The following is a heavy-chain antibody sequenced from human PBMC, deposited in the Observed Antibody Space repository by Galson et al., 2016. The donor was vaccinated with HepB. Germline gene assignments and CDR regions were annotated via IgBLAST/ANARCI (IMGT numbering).Heavy chain of an antibody. CDR1: GFTFSRYG. CDR3: AKDGRIYCSSASCHDHFHY. Sequence: SLRLSCAASGFTFSRYGMHWVRQAPGKGLEWVAFIPYDGSNKKYADSVKGRFTISRVNSKKTLYLQMNSLRAEDTAVYYCAKDGRIYCSSASCHDHFHYWGQGTLVTVSS. D-gene: IGHD2-2*01. CDR2: IPYDGSNK. J-gene: IGHJ4*02. V-gene: IGHV3-30*18.